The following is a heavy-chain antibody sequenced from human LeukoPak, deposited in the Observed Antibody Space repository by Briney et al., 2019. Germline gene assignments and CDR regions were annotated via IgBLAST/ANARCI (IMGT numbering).Heavy chain of an antibody. CDR1: GFTFSSYW. V-gene: IGHV3-7*03. CDR3: AREDHSNYEY. CDR2: IKQDGIEK. Sequence: RSGGSLRLSCAASGFTFSSYWMSWVRQTPGKGLEWVASIKQDGIEKHYVDSVKGRFTISKDNAKNSLYLQMNSLRAEDTAVYYCAREDHSNYEYWGQGTLVTVSS. D-gene: IGHD4-11*01. J-gene: IGHJ4*02.